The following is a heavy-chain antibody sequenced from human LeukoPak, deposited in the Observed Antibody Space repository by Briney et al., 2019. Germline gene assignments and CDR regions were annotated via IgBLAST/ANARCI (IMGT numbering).Heavy chain of an antibody. Sequence: SVKVSCEASVDTLRRFALSGVRHDPGQGLEWRGEIIAIFGTANYAQKFRGRVTITADESTSTAYMELSSLRCEDTAVYYCAIVVTPRYCSTTSCYWKGWFVPWGQGTLDTVSS. J-gene: IGHJ5*02. CDR3: AIVVTPRYCSTTSCYWKGWFVP. V-gene: IGHV1-69*01. CDR2: IIAIFGTA. CDR1: VDTLRRFA. D-gene: IGHD2-2*01.